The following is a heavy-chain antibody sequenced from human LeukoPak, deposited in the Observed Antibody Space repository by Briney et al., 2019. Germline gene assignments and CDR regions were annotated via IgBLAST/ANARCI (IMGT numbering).Heavy chain of an antibody. D-gene: IGHD1-26*01. V-gene: IGHV4-39*01. CDR2: IYYSGSI. CDR1: GGSISSSSYY. J-gene: IGHJ4*02. Sequence: TPSETLSFTCTVSGGSISSSSYYWGWIRQPPGKGLEWIGSIYYSGSIYYNPSLKSRVTISVDTSKNQFSLKLSSVTAADTAVYYCAHPKLRTRGNYFDYWGQGTLVTVSS. CDR3: AHPKLRTRGNYFDY.